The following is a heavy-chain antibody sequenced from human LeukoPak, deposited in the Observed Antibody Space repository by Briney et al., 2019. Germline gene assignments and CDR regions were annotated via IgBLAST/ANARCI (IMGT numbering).Heavy chain of an antibody. Sequence: ASVKVSCKASGYXFTGYYIHWLRQAPGQGLEWMGWINPNSGGTNYARQFQGRVTMTRDTSINTAYMELSRLRSDDTAVYYCARDGGDNWFDPWGQGTLVTVSS. D-gene: IGHD3-16*01. CDR2: INPNSGGT. CDR1: GYXFTGYY. J-gene: IGHJ5*02. CDR3: ARDGGDNWFDP. V-gene: IGHV1-2*02.